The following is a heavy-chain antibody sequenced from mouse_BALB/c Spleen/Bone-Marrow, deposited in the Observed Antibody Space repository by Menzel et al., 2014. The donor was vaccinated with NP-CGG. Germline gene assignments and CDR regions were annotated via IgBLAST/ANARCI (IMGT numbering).Heavy chain of an antibody. J-gene: IGHJ3*01. D-gene: IGHD2-2*01. CDR1: GYTFXYYT. V-gene: IGHV1-4*01. CDR2: INPSSGYT. Sequence: QVQLQQSGAELAIPGASVKMSCKASGYTFXYYTVQWVKQRPGQGLEWIGYINPSSGYTNYKQKFKDKATLTADKSSSKAYMQLSSLTSEDSAVYYCAREVYGSWFAYWGQGTPVTVSA. CDR3: AREVYGSWFAY.